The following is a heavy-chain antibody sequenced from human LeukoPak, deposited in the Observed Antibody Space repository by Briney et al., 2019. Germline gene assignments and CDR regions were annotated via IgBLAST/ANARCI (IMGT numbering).Heavy chain of an antibody. CDR2: IRYDGSNK. D-gene: IGHD3-3*01. V-gene: IGHV3-30*02. Sequence: GGSLRLSCAASGFTFSSYGMHWVRQAPGKGLEWVAFIRYDGSNKYYADSVKGRFTISRDNSKNTLYLQMNSLRAEDTAVYYCAKEVYADFWSGYYIDYWGQGTLVTVSS. CDR1: GFTFSSYG. CDR3: AKEVYADFWSGYYIDY. J-gene: IGHJ4*02.